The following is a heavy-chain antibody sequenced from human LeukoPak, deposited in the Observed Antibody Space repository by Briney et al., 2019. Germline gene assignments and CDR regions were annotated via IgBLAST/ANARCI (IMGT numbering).Heavy chain of an antibody. CDR1: GGSFSGYY. Sequence: SETLSLTCAVYGGSFSGYYWSWIRQPPGKGLEWIGEINHSGSTNYNPSLKSRVTISVDTSKNQFSLELSSVTAADTAVYYCARQGYSSSSGGQVFYGMDVWGQGTTVTVSS. V-gene: IGHV4-34*01. CDR2: INHSGST. J-gene: IGHJ6*02. CDR3: ARQGYSSSSGGQVFYGMDV. D-gene: IGHD6-6*01.